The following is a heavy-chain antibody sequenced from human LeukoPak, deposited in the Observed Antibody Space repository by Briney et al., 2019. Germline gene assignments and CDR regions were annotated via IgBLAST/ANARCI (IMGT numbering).Heavy chain of an antibody. Sequence: GGSLRLSCAASGFTFSSYSMNWVRQAPGKGLEWVSTIYSGGETYYADSAQGRFTISRDISKNTLSLQMNGLRTEDTALYYCSRGHYTSPPGWGQGTLVTVSS. CDR2: IYSGGET. J-gene: IGHJ4*02. CDR1: GFTFSSYS. D-gene: IGHD3-3*01. V-gene: IGHV3-66*01. CDR3: SRGHYTSPPG.